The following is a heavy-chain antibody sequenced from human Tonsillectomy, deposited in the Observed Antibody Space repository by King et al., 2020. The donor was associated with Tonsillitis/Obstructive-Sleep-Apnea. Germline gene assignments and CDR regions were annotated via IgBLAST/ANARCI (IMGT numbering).Heavy chain of an antibody. V-gene: IGHV4-34*01. D-gene: IGHD6-6*01. J-gene: IGHJ4*02. CDR2: INHSGST. CDR1: GGSFSGYY. Sequence: VQLQQWGAGLLKPSETLSLTCAVYGGSFSGYYWSWIRQPPGKGLEWIGEINHSGSTNYNPSLKSRVTISVDTSKNQFSLELSSVTAADTAVYYCARGVAGRPYYFDGWGQGTLVTVSS. CDR3: ARGVAGRPYYFDG.